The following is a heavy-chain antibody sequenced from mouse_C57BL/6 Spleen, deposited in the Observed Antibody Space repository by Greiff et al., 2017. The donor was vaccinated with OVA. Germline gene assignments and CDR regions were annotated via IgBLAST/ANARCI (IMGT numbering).Heavy chain of an antibody. Sequence: QVQLQQSGAELVKPGASVKISCKASGYAFSSYWMNWVKQRPGKGLEWIGQIYPGEGDTNYNGKFKGKATLTAEKSSSTAYMQLSSLTSEDSAVYFCARTPSYRWYFDVWGTGTTVTVSS. V-gene: IGHV1-80*01. CDR1: GYAFSSYW. J-gene: IGHJ1*03. CDR2: IYPGEGDT. D-gene: IGHD2-10*01. CDR3: ARTPSYRWYFDV.